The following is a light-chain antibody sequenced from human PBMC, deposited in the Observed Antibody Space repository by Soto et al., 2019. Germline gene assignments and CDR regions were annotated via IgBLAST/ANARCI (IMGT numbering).Light chain of an antibody. CDR3: QKYNNWPFRT. J-gene: IGKJ1*01. V-gene: IGKV3-15*01. CDR2: GAS. Sequence: EVVMTQSPATLSVSPGERATLSCRASQSVSSNLAWYQQKPGQAPRLLIYGASTRATGIPARFSGSGSGTEFTLTISSLQSEDFAVYYCQKYNNWPFRTFGQGTKVDIK. CDR1: QSVSSN.